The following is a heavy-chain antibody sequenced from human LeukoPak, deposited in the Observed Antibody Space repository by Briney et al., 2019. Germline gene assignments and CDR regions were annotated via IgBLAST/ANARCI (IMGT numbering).Heavy chain of an antibody. V-gene: IGHV4-34*01. CDR3: ARQPEAGMFDY. CDR1: GGSFSGYY. J-gene: IGHJ4*02. Sequence: PSETLSLTCAVYGGSFSGYYWSWIRQPPGKGLEWIGSIYYSGSTYYNPSLKSRVTISVDTSKNQFSLKLSSVTAADTAVYYCARQPEAGMFDYWGQGTLVTVSS. D-gene: IGHD6-13*01. CDR2: IYYSGST.